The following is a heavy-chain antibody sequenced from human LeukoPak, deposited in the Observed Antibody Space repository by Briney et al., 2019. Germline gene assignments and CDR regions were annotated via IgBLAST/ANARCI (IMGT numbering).Heavy chain of an antibody. CDR2: ISYDGSNK. CDR1: GFTFSSYA. CDR3: ARASGEYQLLYDY. Sequence: GRSLRLSCAASGFTFSSYAMHWVRQAPGKGLEWVAVISYDGSNKYYADSVKGRFTISRDNSKNTLYLQMCSLRAEGTAVYYCARASGEYQLLYDYWGQGTLVTVSS. J-gene: IGHJ4*02. V-gene: IGHV3-30-3*01. D-gene: IGHD2-2*01.